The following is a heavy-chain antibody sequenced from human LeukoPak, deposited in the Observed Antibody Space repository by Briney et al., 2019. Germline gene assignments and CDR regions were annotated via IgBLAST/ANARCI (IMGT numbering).Heavy chain of an antibody. V-gene: IGHV3-30*04. CDR3: ASDTHIVAYSHYFDY. CDR1: GFTFSSYA. D-gene: IGHD5-12*01. J-gene: IGHJ4*02. Sequence: PGRSLRLSCAASGFTFSSYAVHWVRQAPGKGLEWVALISYDGSNKYYADSVKGRFTISRDNSKNTLYLQMNSLRVEDTAVFYCASDTHIVAYSHYFDYWGQGALVTVSS. CDR2: ISYDGSNK.